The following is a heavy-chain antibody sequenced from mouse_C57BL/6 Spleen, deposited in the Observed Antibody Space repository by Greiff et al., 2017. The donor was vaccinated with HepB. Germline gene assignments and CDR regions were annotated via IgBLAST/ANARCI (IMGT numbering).Heavy chain of an antibody. CDR3: EDQYYFDY. V-gene: IGHV1-22*01. CDR1: GYTFTDYN. CDR2: INPNNGGT. J-gene: IGHJ2*01. Sequence: VQLQQSGPELVKPGASVKMSCKASGYTFTDYNMHWVKQSHGKSLEWIGYINPNNGGTSYNQKFKGKATLTVNKTSSTAYMELSSLTSEGSAVYNWEDQYYFDYWGQGTTLTVSS.